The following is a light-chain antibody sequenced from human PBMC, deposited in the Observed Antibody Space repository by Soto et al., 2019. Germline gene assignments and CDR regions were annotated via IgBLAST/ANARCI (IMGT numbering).Light chain of an antibody. Sequence: DIQMTQSPSTLSASVGERVTITCRASQSISSWLAWYQQKPGKAPKLLIYKASSLESGVPSRFSGSGSGTEFTLSISSLQPDDFATYYCQQYNSFPLSLGGGTKVDIK. J-gene: IGKJ4*01. CDR2: KAS. CDR1: QSISSW. V-gene: IGKV1-5*03. CDR3: QQYNSFPLS.